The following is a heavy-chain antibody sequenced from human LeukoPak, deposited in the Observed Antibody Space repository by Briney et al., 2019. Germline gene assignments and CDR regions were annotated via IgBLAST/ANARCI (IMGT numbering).Heavy chain of an antibody. V-gene: IGHV3-7*01. CDR2: IKQDGSDK. J-gene: IGHJ4*02. D-gene: IGHD1-26*01. Sequence: GGSLRLSCAASGFTFSDYWMTWVRQVPGRGLEWVANIKQDGSDKYYVDSVEGRFTISRDNAKKSLYPEMNNLRGEDTAVYYCARVGAWELQRVFEYWGQGTLVTVSS. CDR1: GFTFSDYW. CDR3: ARVGAWELQRVFEY.